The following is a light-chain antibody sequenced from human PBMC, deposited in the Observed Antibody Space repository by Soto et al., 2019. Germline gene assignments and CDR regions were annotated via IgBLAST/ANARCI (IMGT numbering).Light chain of an antibody. CDR1: SSDVGGYNF. CDR2: ELN. CDR3: SSYAGSNNYV. J-gene: IGLJ1*01. Sequence: QSVLTQPPSASGSPGQSVTISCTGTSSDVGGYNFVSWYQQQPGKAPKLMIYELNKRPSGVPDRFSGSKSGNTASLTVSGLQADDEADYYCSSYAGSNNYVFGTGTKLTVL. V-gene: IGLV2-8*01.